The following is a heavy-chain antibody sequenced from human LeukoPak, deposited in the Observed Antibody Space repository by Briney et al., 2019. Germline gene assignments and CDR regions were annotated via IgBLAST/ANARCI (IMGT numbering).Heavy chain of an antibody. CDR1: GFMFDDYA. V-gene: IGHV3-9*01. CDR3: AKDGRARTYYYMDV. CDR2: ITWNSANI. D-gene: IGHD6-6*01. Sequence: GGSLRLSCAASGFMFDDYAMHWVRQAPGKGLEWVAGITWNSANIGYADSVKGRFTISRDNAKNTLYLQMNSLRAEDTAVYYCAKDGRARTYYYMDVWGTGTTVTVSS. J-gene: IGHJ6*03.